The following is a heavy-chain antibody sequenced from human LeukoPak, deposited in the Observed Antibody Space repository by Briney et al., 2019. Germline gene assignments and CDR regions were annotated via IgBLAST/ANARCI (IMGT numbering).Heavy chain of an antibody. J-gene: IGHJ5*02. CDR3: AKEGSGGRGWFDP. CDR2: IYYSGST. V-gene: IGHV4-39*01. Sequence: LETLSLTCTVSGGSISSSSYYWGWIRQPPGKGLEWIGSIYYSGSTYYNPSLKSRVTISVDTSKNQFSLKLSSVTAADTAVYYCAKEGSGGRGWFDPWGQGTLVTVSS. D-gene: IGHD2-15*01. CDR1: GGSISSSSYY.